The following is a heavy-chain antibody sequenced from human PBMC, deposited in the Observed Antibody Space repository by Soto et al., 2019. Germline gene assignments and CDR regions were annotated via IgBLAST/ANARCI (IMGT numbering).Heavy chain of an antibody. CDR3: ARDGRKTYYGILTGPGRYYYYCGMDV. Sequence: GGSLRLSCAASGFTFSSYAMHWVRQAPGKGLEWVAVISYDGSNKYYADSVKGRFTISRDNSKNTLYLQMNSLRAEDTAVYYCARDGRKTYYGILTGPGRYYYYCGMDVWGQGTTVTVSS. V-gene: IGHV3-30-3*01. J-gene: IGHJ6*02. CDR2: ISYDGSNK. D-gene: IGHD3-9*01. CDR1: GFTFSSYA.